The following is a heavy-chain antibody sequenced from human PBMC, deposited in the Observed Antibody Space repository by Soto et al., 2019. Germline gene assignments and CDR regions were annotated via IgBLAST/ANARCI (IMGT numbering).Heavy chain of an antibody. V-gene: IGHV3-30-3*01. Sequence: GGSLRLSCAASGFTFSSYATNWVRQAPGKGLEWVALISYDGSNKYYADSVKGRFTISRDSSKNTLYLQMNSLRAADTAVYYCGRCSSTSCHLVSDYWGQGTLVTVSS. J-gene: IGHJ4*02. D-gene: IGHD2-2*01. CDR3: GRCSSTSCHLVSDY. CDR1: GFTFSSYA. CDR2: ISYDGSNK.